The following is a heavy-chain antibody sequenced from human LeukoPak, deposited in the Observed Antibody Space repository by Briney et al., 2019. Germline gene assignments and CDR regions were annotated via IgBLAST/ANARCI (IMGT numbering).Heavy chain of an antibody. J-gene: IGHJ4*02. CDR1: GGSISSYY. CDR2: IYTSGGT. CDR3: ARESKDGFWSGYNDY. Sequence: SETLSLTCTVSGGSISSYYWSWIRQPAGKGLEWIGRIYTSGGTNYNPSLKSRVTMSVDTSKNQFSLKLSSVTAADTAVYYCARESKDGFWSGYNDYWGQGTLVTVSS. V-gene: IGHV4-4*07. D-gene: IGHD3-3*01.